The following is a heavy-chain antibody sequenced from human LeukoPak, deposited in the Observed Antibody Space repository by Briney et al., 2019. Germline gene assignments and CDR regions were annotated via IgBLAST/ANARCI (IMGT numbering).Heavy chain of an antibody. V-gene: IGHV3-23*01. CDR3: AKTVSGSYSYQGGDY. D-gene: IGHD3-16*02. Sequence: PGGSLRLSCAASGFTFDDYAMSWVRQAPGKGLEWVSAISGSGENTNYADSVKGRFTMSRDNSRNMLYLQMNSLRDEDTAKYYCAKTVSGSYSYQGGDYWGQGTLVSVSS. CDR1: GFTFDDYA. J-gene: IGHJ4*02. CDR2: ISGSGENT.